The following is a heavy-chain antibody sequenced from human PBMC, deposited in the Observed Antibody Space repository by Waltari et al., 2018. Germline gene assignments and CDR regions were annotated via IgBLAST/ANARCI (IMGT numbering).Heavy chain of an antibody. J-gene: IGHJ5*02. CDR3: ARLPVESGSYGWFDP. V-gene: IGHV4-30-4*08. D-gene: IGHD1-26*01. Sequence: QVQLQESGPGLVKPSQTLSLTCTVAGGSISTGDYYWAWFRQPPGKGLEWIWYIYYSGRTNYNPSLKSRVTISSDTSKNQFSLKLNSVTAADTAVYYCARLPVESGSYGWFDPWGQGTLVTVSS. CDR1: GGSISTGDYY. CDR2: IYYSGRT.